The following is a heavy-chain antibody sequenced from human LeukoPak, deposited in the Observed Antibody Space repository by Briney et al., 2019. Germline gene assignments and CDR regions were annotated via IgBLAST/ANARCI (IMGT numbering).Heavy chain of an antibody. CDR1: GFTVSVNY. CDR3: GKEFSSGWFF. V-gene: IGHV3-23*01. D-gene: IGHD6-13*01. Sequence: GGSLILSCAASGFTVSVNYMGWVRQAPGKGLEWVSSIDSSGDYTFYADSVKGRFTISRDNSKDTLYLQLSGLRAEDTAIYYCGKEFSSGWFFWGQGTLVSVSS. J-gene: IGHJ4*02. CDR2: IDSSGDYT.